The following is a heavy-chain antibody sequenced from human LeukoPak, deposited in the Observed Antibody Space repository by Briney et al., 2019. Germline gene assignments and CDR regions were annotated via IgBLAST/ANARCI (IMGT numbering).Heavy chain of an antibody. D-gene: IGHD5-12*01. J-gene: IGHJ4*02. Sequence: GGSLRLSCAASGFTFSSYWMSWVRQAPGKGLEWVANIKQDGSEKYYVDSVEGRFTISRDNAKNSLYLQMNSLRAEDTAVCYCAREEVDSGYVDYFDYWGQGTLVAVSS. CDR1: GFTFSSYW. V-gene: IGHV3-7*01. CDR2: IKQDGSEK. CDR3: AREEVDSGYVDYFDY.